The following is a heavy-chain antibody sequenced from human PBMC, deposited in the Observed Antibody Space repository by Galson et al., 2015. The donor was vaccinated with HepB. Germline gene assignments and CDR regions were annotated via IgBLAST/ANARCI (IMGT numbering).Heavy chain of an antibody. D-gene: IGHD5-12*01. Sequence: SVTVSCKASGYTFTSYAMHWVRQAPGQRLEWMGWINAGNGNTKYSQKFQGRVTITRDASASTAYMELSSLRSEDTAVYYCARDLSGYDFSLGYWGQGTLVTVSS. V-gene: IGHV1-3*01. CDR1: GYTFTSYA. CDR2: INAGNGNT. CDR3: ARDLSGYDFSLGY. J-gene: IGHJ4*02.